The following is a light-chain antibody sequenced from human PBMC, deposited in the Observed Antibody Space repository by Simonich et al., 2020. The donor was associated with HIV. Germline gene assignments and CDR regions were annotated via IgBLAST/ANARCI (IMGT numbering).Light chain of an antibody. V-gene: IGKV4-1*01. CDR1: QSVLYNSNNKNY. CDR3: QQYYGTPYT. J-gene: IGKJ2*01. Sequence: DIVMTQSPDSLAVSLGERATINCKSSQSVLYNSNNKNYLAWYQQKPGQPPKLLIYWASTRESGVPDRFSGSGSGTDFTLTISSLQAEDVAVYYCQQYYGTPYTFGQGTKVE. CDR2: WAS.